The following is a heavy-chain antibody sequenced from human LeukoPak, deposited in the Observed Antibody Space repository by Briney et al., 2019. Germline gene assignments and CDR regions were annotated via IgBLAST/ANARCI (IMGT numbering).Heavy chain of an antibody. V-gene: IGHV4-34*01. CDR3: ARGSGKRYFDGLPLRGEFDY. D-gene: IGHD3-9*01. CDR2: INHSGST. CDR1: GGSFSGYY. Sequence: PSETLSLTCAVYGGSFSGYYWSWIRQPPGKGLELIGEINHSGSTNYNPSLKSRVTISVDTSKNQFSLKQSSVTAADTAVYYCARGSGKRYFDGLPLRGEFDYWGQGTLVTVSS. J-gene: IGHJ4*02.